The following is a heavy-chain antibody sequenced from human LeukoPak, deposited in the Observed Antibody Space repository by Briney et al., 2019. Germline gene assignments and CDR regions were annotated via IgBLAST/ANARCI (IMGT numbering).Heavy chain of an antibody. CDR2: IYPRDSKT. CDR1: GYSLTSHW. J-gene: IGHJ5*02. V-gene: IGHV5-51*01. D-gene: IGHD6-13*01. CDR3: ARHPIASGGAYNWFAP. Sequence: RGESLRISCKGSGYDSGYSLTSHWIAWVRQMPGKGLEWMGIIYPRDSKTIYSPSFQGQVTISVDTSINTAYLRWISLKASDTAMYYCARHPIASGGAYNWFAPWGQGTLVTVSS.